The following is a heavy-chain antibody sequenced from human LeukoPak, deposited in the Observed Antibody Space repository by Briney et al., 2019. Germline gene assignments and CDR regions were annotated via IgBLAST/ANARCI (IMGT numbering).Heavy chain of an antibody. J-gene: IGHJ4*02. CDR1: GGSISSSSYY. D-gene: IGHD3-22*01. CDR2: IYYSGST. CDR3: ASIPYYGSSGYVDY. V-gene: IGHV4-39*01. Sequence: SETLSLTCTVSGGSISSSSYYWGWIRQPPGKGLEWIGSIYYSGSTYYNPSLKSRVTISVDTSKNQFSLKLSSVTAADTAVYYCASIPYYGSSGYVDYWGQGTLVTVSP.